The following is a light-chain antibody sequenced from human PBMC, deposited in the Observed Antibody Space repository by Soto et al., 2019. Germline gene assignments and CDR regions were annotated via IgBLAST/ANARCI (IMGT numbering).Light chain of an antibody. Sequence: SVLTQPRSVSGAPGQRVTISYTGSSSNIGAGYDVHWYQQLPGKAPKLLIYGNNNRPSGVPDRFSGSKSGTSASLAIAGLRADDEADYYCQSYASSLSANFVFGTGTKVTAL. CDR3: QSYASSLSANFV. J-gene: IGLJ1*01. CDR1: SSNIGAGYD. CDR2: GNN. V-gene: IGLV1-40*01.